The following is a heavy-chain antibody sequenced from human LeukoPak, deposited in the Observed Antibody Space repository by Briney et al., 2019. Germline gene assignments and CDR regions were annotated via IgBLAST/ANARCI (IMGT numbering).Heavy chain of an antibody. D-gene: IGHD4-17*01. CDR2: IRSKGYGGTT. CDR3: TRGAYAAGY. CDR1: GFTFGDYV. V-gene: IGHV3-49*04. Sequence: PGGSLRLSCTAPGFTFGDYVRSWVRQAPGRGLERVGFIRSKGYGGTTEYAASVKGRFTISRDDSKSFAYLQINSLKAEDTGVYYCTRGAYAAGYWGQGTLVTVSS. J-gene: IGHJ4*02.